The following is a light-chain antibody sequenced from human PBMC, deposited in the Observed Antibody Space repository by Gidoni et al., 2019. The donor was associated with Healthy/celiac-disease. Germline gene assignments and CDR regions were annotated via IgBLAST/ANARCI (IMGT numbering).Light chain of an antibody. CDR1: SSDVGGYNY. J-gene: IGLJ1*01. CDR2: EVS. Sequence: QSALTQPASVSGSPGQSITISCTGTSSDVGGYNYVSWYQQHPRKAPKLMIYEVSNRPSGVSNRFSGSKSGNTASPTTPGLQAEDEADYYCSSYTSSSTLGVFGTGTKVTVL. V-gene: IGLV2-14*01. CDR3: SSYTSSSTLGV.